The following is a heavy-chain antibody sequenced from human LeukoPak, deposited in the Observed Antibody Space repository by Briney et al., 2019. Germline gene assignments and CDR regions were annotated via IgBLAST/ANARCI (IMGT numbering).Heavy chain of an antibody. CDR1: GFTFSGHA. CDR2: ISNDGGGT. D-gene: IGHD3-22*01. CDR3: AKGSSGYFVDL. J-gene: IGHJ5*02. V-gene: IGHV3-23*01. Sequence: GGSLRLSCAASGFTFSGHAMSWVRQAPGKGLEWVSAISNDGGGTNYADFVKGRFTISGDNSKNTLFLQMSSLRAEDTALYYCAKGSSGYFVDLWGQGTLVTVSS.